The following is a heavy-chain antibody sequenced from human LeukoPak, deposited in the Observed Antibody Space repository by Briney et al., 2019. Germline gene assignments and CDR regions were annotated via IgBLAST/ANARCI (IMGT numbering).Heavy chain of an antibody. Sequence: PSETLSLTCTVSGGSISSYYWSWIRQPPGKGLEWIGYIYYSGSTNYNPSLKSRVTISVDTSKNQFSLKLSSVTAADTAVYHCARAVSSGYYYAYFDYWGQGTLVTVSS. D-gene: IGHD3-22*01. CDR2: IYYSGST. CDR3: ARAVSSGYYYAYFDY. V-gene: IGHV4-59*01. J-gene: IGHJ4*02. CDR1: GGSISSYY.